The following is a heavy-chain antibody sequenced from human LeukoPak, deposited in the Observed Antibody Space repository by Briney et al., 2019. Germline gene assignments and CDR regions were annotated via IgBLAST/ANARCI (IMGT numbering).Heavy chain of an antibody. J-gene: IGHJ4*02. CDR2: INANSNTI. CDR1: AFTFSGYE. V-gene: IGHV3-48*03. CDR3: ARSDY. Sequence: GGSLRLSCAASAFTFSGYEMNWVRQAPGKGLEWLSYINANSNTIYYADSVKGRFTISRDNAKNSLYLQMNSLRAEDTAVYYCARSDYWGRGTLVTVSS.